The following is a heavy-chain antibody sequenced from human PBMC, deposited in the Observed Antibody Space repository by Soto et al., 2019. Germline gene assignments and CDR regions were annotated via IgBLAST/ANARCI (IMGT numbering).Heavy chain of an antibody. CDR2: ISGSGGST. J-gene: IGHJ4*02. CDR1: GFTFSSYA. CDR3: AKDMENGDYITDYFDY. V-gene: IGHV3-23*01. D-gene: IGHD4-17*01. Sequence: GALRLSCAASGFTFSSYAMSWVRQAPGKGLEWVSAISGSGGSTYYADSVKGRFTISRDNSKNTLYLQMNSLRAEDTAVYYCAKDMENGDYITDYFDYWGQGTLVTVSS.